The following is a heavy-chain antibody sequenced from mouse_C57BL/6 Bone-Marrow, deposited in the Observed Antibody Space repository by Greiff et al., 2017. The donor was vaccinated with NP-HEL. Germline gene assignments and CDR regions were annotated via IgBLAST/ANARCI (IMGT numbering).Heavy chain of an antibody. V-gene: IGHV1-81*01. Sequence: VKLQESGAELARPGASVKLSCKASGYTFTSYGISWVKQRPGQGLEWIGEIYPRSGNTYYNEKFKGKATLTADKSSSTAYMELRSLASEDSAVYFCARRDGYYVAMDYWGQGTSVTVSS. D-gene: IGHD2-3*01. CDR2: IYPRSGNT. CDR1: GYTFTSYG. J-gene: IGHJ4*01. CDR3: ARRDGYYVAMDY.